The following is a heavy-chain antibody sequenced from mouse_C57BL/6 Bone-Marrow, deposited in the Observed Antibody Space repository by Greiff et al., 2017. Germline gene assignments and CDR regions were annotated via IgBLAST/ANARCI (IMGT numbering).Heavy chain of an antibody. CDR3: ASRGY. D-gene: IGHD3-1*01. J-gene: IGHJ2*01. Sequence: VQLQQSGAELARPGASVKLSCKASGYTFTSYGISWVKQRTGQGLEWIGEIYPRRGNTYYNEKFKGKATLTADKSSSTAYLELRSLTSEDSAVYFCASRGYWGQGTTLTVSS. CDR1: GYTFTSYG. CDR2: IYPRRGNT. V-gene: IGHV1-81*01.